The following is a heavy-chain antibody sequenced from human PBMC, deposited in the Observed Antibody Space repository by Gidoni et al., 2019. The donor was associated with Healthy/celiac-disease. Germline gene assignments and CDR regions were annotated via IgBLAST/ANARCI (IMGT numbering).Heavy chain of an antibody. Sequence: GGSISSRSYYWGWIRQPPGKGLEWIGSIYYSGSTYYNPSLKSRVTISVDTSKNQFSLKLSSVTAADTAVYYCARGVYYDFWSGYYPKSYYYFDYWGQGTLVTVSS. J-gene: IGHJ4*02. CDR2: IYYSGST. V-gene: IGHV4-39*01. D-gene: IGHD3-3*01. CDR1: GGSISSRSYY. CDR3: ARGVYYDFWSGYYPKSYYYFDY.